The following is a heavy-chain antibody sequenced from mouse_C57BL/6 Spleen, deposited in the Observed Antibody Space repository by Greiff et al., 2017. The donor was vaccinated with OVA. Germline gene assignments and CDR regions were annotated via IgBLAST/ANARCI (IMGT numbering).Heavy chain of an antibody. J-gene: IGHJ2*01. D-gene: IGHD2-4*01. Sequence: EVQGVESGEGLVKPGGSLKLSCAASGFTFSSYAMSWVRQTPEKRLEWVAYISSGGDYIYYADTVKGRFTISRDNARNTLYLQMSSLKSEDTAMYYCTREDDYDGFFDYWGQGTTLTVSS. V-gene: IGHV5-9-1*02. CDR1: GFTFSSYA. CDR2: ISSGGDYI. CDR3: TREDDYDGFFDY.